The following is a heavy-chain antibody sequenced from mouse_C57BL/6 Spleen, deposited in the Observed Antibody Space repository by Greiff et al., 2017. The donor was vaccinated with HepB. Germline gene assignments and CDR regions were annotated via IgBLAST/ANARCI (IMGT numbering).Heavy chain of an antibody. CDR1: GYTFTSYW. V-gene: IGHV1-55*01. CDR3: ARWDYYGSNYWFAY. J-gene: IGHJ3*01. CDR2: IYPGSGST. Sequence: QVQLQQPGAELVKPGASVKMSCKASGYTFTSYWITWVKQRPGQGLEWIGEIYPGSGSTNYNEKFKSKATLTVDTSSSTAYMQLSSLTSEDSAVYYCARWDYYGSNYWFAYWGQGTLVTVSA. D-gene: IGHD1-1*01.